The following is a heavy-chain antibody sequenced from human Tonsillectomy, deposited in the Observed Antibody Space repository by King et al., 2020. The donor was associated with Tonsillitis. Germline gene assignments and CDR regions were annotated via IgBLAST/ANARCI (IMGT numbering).Heavy chain of an antibody. Sequence: LQLQESGSGLVKPSQTLSLTCAVSGGSISRGGYSWSWIRQPPGKGLEWIGYIYHSGSTYYNPSLKSRVTISVDRSKNQFSLKLSSVTAADTAVYYCARGPQLDTAMGTNFDYWGQGTLVTVSS. J-gene: IGHJ4*02. V-gene: IGHV4-30-2*01. D-gene: IGHD5-18*01. CDR2: IYHSGST. CDR3: ARGPQLDTAMGTNFDY. CDR1: GGSISRGGYS.